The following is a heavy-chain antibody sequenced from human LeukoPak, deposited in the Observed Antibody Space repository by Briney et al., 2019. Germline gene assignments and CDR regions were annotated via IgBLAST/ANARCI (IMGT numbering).Heavy chain of an antibody. CDR3: AKVETSGGATGDAVDC. Sequence: PGGSLRLSCAASGFTFSSYAMSWVRHARDKGREWVSPISGIDGRKNNTDFVKGESTIPRDNSQNKLYLKRNSLSAEDPAVYYWAKVETSGGATGDAVDCWGQGTLVTVSS. CDR2: ISGIDGRK. D-gene: IGHD2-8*02. J-gene: IGHJ4*02. V-gene: IGHV3-23*01. CDR1: GFTFSSYA.